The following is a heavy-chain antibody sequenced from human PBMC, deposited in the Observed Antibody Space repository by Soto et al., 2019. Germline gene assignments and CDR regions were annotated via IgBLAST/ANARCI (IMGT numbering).Heavy chain of an antibody. D-gene: IGHD1-7*01. V-gene: IGHV1-18*01. CDR3: ARLLTGTAALGGAQNYYYYMDV. CDR1: GYTFTSYG. CDR2: ISAYNGNT. Sequence: ASVKVSCKASGYTFTSYGISWVRQAPGQGLEWMGWISAYNGNTNYAQKLQGRVTMTTDTSTSTAYMELRSLRSEDTAVYYCARLLTGTAALGGAQNYYYYMDVWGKGTTVTVSS. J-gene: IGHJ6*03.